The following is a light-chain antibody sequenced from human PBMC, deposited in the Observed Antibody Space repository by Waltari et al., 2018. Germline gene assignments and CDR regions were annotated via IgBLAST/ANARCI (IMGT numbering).Light chain of an antibody. Sequence: QSALTQPASVSGSPGQTITISCTGTDSDIGSYNLVSWYQQHPGKVPNLLISGVRNRPSGVSTRFSGSKSGNTASLAISGLQAEDEADYYCSSYSDSSTLELFGAGTKVTVL. CDR1: DSDIGSYNL. J-gene: IGLJ1*01. CDR2: GVR. V-gene: IGLV2-23*02. CDR3: SSYSDSSTLEL.